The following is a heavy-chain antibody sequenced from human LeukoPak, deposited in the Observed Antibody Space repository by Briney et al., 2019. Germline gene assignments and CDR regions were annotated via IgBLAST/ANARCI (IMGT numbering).Heavy chain of an antibody. CDR1: GLTVSSNY. Sequence: GGSLRLSCAASGLTVSSNYMRSVRQAPGKGLEWVSVIYSGGSTYYADSVKGRFTISRDNSKNTLYLQMNSLRAEDTAVYYCAREWYSSGWYYFDYWGQGTLVTVSS. V-gene: IGHV3-53*01. CDR3: AREWYSSGWYYFDY. D-gene: IGHD6-19*01. CDR2: IYSGGST. J-gene: IGHJ4*02.